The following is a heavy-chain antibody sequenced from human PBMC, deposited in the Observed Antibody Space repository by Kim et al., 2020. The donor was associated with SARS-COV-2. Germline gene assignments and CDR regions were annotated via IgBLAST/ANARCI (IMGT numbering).Heavy chain of an antibody. CDR3: ARLEYSSSLYYYYYGMDV. CDR1: GYSFTSYW. CDR2: IYPGDSDT. V-gene: IGHV5-51*01. D-gene: IGHD6-6*01. Sequence: GESLKISCKGSGYSFTSYWIGWVRQMPGKGLEWMGIIYPGDSDTRYSPSFQGQVTISADKSISTAYLQWSSLKASDTAMYYCARLEYSSSLYYYYYGMDVWGQGTTVTVSS. J-gene: IGHJ6*02.